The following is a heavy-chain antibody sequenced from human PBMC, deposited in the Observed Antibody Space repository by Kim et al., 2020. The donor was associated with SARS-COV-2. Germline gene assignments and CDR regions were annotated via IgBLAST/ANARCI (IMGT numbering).Heavy chain of an antibody. CDR2: IYYSGST. CDR1: GGSISSGGYY. D-gene: IGHD6-13*01. Sequence: SETLSLTCTVSGGSISSGGYYWSWIRQHPGKGLEWIGYIYYSGSTYYNPSLKSRVTISVDTSKNQFSLKLSSVTAADTAVYYCARSSAEQLVNYYYGMDVWGQGTTVTVSS. J-gene: IGHJ6*02. V-gene: IGHV4-31*03. CDR3: ARSSAEQLVNYYYGMDV.